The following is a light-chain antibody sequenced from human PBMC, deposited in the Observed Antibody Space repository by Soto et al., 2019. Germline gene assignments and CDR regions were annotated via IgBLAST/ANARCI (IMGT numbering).Light chain of an antibody. J-gene: IGKJ1*01. CDR1: QGISSW. V-gene: IGKV1-12*01. Sequence: DIQMTQSPSSVSASVGDRVTITCRASQGISSWLAWFQQKPGKAPELLIYTASTLQSGVPPRFSVSESGTDFTLTISSLQPVDFATYYCQQGNSFPWSFGQGTKVVIK. CDR2: TAS. CDR3: QQGNSFPWS.